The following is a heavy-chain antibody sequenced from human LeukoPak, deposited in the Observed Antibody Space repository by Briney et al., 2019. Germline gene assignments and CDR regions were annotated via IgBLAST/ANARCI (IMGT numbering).Heavy chain of an antibody. Sequence: GGSLRLSCAASGFTFNTYTMNWVRQAPGKGLDWVSYISGSSGTIYYADPVKGRFTISRDNAKNTLYLQMNSLIAEDTAVYYWARRSEFGVHYDMDVWGKGTTVTVSS. CDR2: ISGSSGTI. D-gene: IGHD3-16*01. CDR1: GFTFNTYT. CDR3: ARRSEFGVHYDMDV. V-gene: IGHV3-48*01. J-gene: IGHJ6*03.